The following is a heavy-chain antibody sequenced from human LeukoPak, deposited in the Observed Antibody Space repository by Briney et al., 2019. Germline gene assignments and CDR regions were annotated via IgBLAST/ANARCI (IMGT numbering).Heavy chain of an antibody. D-gene: IGHD2-15*01. Sequence: SETLSLTCAVYGGSFSGYYRSWIRQPPGKGLEWIGEINYSGSTNYNPSLKSRVTMSVDTSKNQFSLKLSSVTAADTAVYYCASGLGYCSGGSCYSSFTYDYWGQGTLVTVSS. J-gene: IGHJ4*02. CDR1: GGSFSGYY. CDR2: INYSGST. CDR3: ASGLGYCSGGSCYSSFTYDY. V-gene: IGHV4-34*01.